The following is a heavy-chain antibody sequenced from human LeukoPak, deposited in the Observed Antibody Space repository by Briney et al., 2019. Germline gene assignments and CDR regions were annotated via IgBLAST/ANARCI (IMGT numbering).Heavy chain of an antibody. CDR3: ARGGNIWSGQSNTASDY. CDR2: MNPNSGNT. V-gene: IGHV1-8*03. Sequence: ASVKVSCKASGYTFTSYDINWVRQATGQGLEWMGWMNPNSGNTGYAQKFQGRVTITRNTSISTAYMELSSLRSEDTAVYYCARGGNIWSGQSNTASDYWGQGTLVTVSS. J-gene: IGHJ4*02. CDR1: GYTFTSYD. D-gene: IGHD3-3*01.